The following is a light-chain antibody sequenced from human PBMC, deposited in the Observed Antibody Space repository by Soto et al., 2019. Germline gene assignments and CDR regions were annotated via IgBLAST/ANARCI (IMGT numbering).Light chain of an antibody. CDR3: QQSYSSPFT. CDR1: QPIDTS. CDR2: AAS. J-gene: IGKJ3*01. V-gene: IGKV1-39*01. Sequence: DIQMTQAPSSPSASVGDRVTITCRASQPIDTSLNWYQQKPGNAPRLLIYAASSLQSGVPLRFSGSGSGTDFTLTISSLQPEDFATYYSQQSYSSPFTFGPGTTVDIK.